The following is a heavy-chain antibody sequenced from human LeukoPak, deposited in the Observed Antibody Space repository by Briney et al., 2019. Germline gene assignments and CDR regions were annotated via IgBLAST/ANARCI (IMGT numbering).Heavy chain of an antibody. CDR2: IFYSGST. CDR1: GASINSDTYY. D-gene: IGHD3-22*01. Sequence: SETLSLTCTVSGASINSDTYYWSWIRQPPGKGLEWIGYIFYSGSTNYNPSLKSRVTISVDTSKNQFSLRLSSMTAADTAVYYCARVTGYMIEDYFDYWGQGTLVTVSS. CDR3: ARVTGYMIEDYFDY. V-gene: IGHV4-61*01. J-gene: IGHJ4*02.